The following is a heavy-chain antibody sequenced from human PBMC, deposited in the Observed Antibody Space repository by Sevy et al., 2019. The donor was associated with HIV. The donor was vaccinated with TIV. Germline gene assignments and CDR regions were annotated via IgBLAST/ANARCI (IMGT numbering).Heavy chain of an antibody. CDR3: ARVYASSGGGNGIDV. CDR1: GYTFTTYE. V-gene: IGHV1-8*01. CDR2: MNPNSGDT. Sequence: ASVKVYCKASGYTFTTYEINWVRQATGQGLEWMGWMNPNSGDTGYAHKFQGRVTMTRNTSISTASMELSSLRSEDTAAYYCARVYASSGGGNGIDVRGQGTTVTVSS. D-gene: IGHD2-2*01. J-gene: IGHJ6*02.